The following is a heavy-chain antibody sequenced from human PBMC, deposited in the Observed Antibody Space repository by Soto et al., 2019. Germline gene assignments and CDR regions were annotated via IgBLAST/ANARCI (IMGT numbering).Heavy chain of an antibody. J-gene: IGHJ1*01. Sequence: QVQLVQSGAEVKKSGSSVKVSCKAPGETFRRDVISWVRQAPGQGLEWLGGITPMSGTTDYAQKFQGRVTISADKSTGTAYIELRSLTFDDTGVYHCARGVSMAGLPGFFHHWGQGSLVTVSS. V-gene: IGHV1-69*06. CDR1: GETFRRDV. CDR3: ARGVSMAGLPGFFHH. D-gene: IGHD2-15*01. CDR2: ITPMSGTT.